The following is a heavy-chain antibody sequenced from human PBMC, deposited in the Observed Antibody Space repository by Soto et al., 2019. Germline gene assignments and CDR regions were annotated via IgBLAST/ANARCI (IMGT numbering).Heavy chain of an antibody. J-gene: IGHJ4*02. CDR2: IWYDGSNK. Sequence: GGSLRLSCAASAFTFSSYGMHWVRQAPGKGLEWVAVIWYDGSNKYYADSVKGRFTISRDNSKNTLYLQMNSLRAEDTAVYYCAREGAQYSGYDFFSVWGQGTLVTVSS. V-gene: IGHV3-33*01. CDR1: AFTFSSYG. D-gene: IGHD5-12*01. CDR3: AREGAQYSGYDFFSV.